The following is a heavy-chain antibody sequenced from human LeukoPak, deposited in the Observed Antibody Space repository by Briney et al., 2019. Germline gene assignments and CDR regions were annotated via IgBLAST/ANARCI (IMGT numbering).Heavy chain of an antibody. V-gene: IGHV1-2*02. Sequence: ASVKVSCKASGYTFTGYYMHWVRQAPGQGLEWMGWINPNSGGTNYAQKFQGRVTMARDTSISTAYMELSRLRSDDTAVYYCARGILGGYYYYYMDVWGKGTTVTVSS. CDR2: INPNSGGT. D-gene: IGHD3-16*01. CDR1: GYTFTGYY. CDR3: ARGILGGYYYYYMDV. J-gene: IGHJ6*03.